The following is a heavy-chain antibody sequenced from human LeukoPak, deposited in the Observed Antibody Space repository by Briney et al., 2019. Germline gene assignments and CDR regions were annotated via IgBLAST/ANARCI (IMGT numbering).Heavy chain of an antibody. CDR1: GGSFSGYY. V-gene: IGHV4-59*01. Sequence: PSETLSLTCAVYGGSFSGYYWSWIRQPPGKGLEWIGYIYYSGSTNYNPSLKSRVTISVDTSKNQFSLKLSSVTAADTAVYYCARSGRFFDPWGQGTLVTVSS. CDR3: ARSGRFFDP. D-gene: IGHD1-26*01. CDR2: IYYSGST. J-gene: IGHJ5*02.